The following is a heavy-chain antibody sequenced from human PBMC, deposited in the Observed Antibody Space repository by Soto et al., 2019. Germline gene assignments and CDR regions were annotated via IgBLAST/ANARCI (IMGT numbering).Heavy chain of an antibody. D-gene: IGHD3-3*01. CDR2: VKSDGSSQ. CDR3: AKPRSSLEWPPFDP. V-gene: IGHV3-30*18. CDR1: GFTLRSYG. Sequence: QVKLVESGGGVVQTGKSLRLSCETSGFTLRSYGMHWVRQAPGKGLEWVAAVKSDGSSQFYSDAVRGRFFIFRDNSKKRVYLQMNNLRVNDTGVYYCAKPRSSLEWPPFDPWGHGTLVTVSP. J-gene: IGHJ5*02.